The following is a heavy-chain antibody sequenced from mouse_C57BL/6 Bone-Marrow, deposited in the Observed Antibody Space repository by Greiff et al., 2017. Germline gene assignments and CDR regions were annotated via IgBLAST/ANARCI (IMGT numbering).Heavy chain of an antibody. CDR1: GYTFTSYG. CDR3: ARVGNWGAWFAY. J-gene: IGHJ3*01. V-gene: IGHV1-81*01. D-gene: IGHD2-1*01. Sequence: VKLQQSGAELARPGASVKLSCKASGYTFTSYGISWVKQRTGQGLEWIGEIYPRSGNTYYNEKFKGKATLTADKSSSTAYMELRSLTSEDSAVYFWARVGNWGAWFAYGGQGTLVTVSA. CDR2: IYPRSGNT.